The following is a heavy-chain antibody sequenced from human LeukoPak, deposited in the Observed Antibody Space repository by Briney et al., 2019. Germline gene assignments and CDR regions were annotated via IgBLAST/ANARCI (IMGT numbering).Heavy chain of an antibody. CDR3: AKDSAVAGKDY. CDR1: GFTFSIYW. J-gene: IGHJ4*02. CDR2: INEDGSEK. D-gene: IGHD6-19*01. V-gene: IGHV3-7*01. Sequence: PGGSLRLSCAASGFTFSIYWMTWVRQAPGKGLEWVANINEDGSEKHYVDSVQGRFTISRDNAKNSLYLQMNSLRAEDTAVYYCAKDSAVAGKDYWGQGTLVTVSS.